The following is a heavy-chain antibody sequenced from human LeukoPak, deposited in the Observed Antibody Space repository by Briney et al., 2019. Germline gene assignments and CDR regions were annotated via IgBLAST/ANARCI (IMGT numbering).Heavy chain of an antibody. D-gene: IGHD5-24*01. CDR3: AGGVLEAQGWLQWMGTVYSMDV. Sequence: GGSLGLSCVASGFNFSDYYMNWIRRSPGKGLEWISYMSSRSGIIYYGGSVKGRFTISRDNAKNSLYLQMNSLRPDDTAVYYCAGGVLEAQGWLQWMGTVYSMDVWGQGTPVTVSS. CDR2: MSSRSGII. V-gene: IGHV3-11*01. J-gene: IGHJ6*02. CDR1: GFNFSDYY.